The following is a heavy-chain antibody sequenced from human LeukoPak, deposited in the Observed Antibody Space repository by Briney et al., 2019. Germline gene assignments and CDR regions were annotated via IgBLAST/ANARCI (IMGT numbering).Heavy chain of an antibody. CDR1: GGTFSSYA. J-gene: IGHJ4*02. Sequence: ASVKVSCKASGGTFSSYAISWVRQAPGQGLEWMGRIIPILGIANYAQKFQGRVTITADKSTSTAYMELSSLRSEDTAVYYCARGPYSGSYFDYWGRGTLVTVSS. CDR2: IIPILGIA. V-gene: IGHV1-69*04. CDR3: ARGPYSGSYFDY. D-gene: IGHD1-26*01.